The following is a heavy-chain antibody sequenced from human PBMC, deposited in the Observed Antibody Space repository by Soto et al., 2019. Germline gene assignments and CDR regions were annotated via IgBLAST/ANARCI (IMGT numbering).Heavy chain of an antibody. Sequence: QVQLVQSGAEVKRPGASVKVSCKASGYTFTTYYMHWVRQAPGQGLEWLGIINPNGGSTTYAQKFQARDTMTRDTSTSTVYLELSSLRSEDTAVYYCARAGYCSGGTCFHGNCDYWGQGTLVTVSA. V-gene: IGHV1-46*01. D-gene: IGHD2-15*01. CDR1: GYTFTTYY. CDR3: ARAGYCSGGTCFHGNCDY. J-gene: IGHJ4*02. CDR2: INPNGGST.